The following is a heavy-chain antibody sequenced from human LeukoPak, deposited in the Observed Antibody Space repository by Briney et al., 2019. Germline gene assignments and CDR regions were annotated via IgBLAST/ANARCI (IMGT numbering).Heavy chain of an antibody. Sequence: GGSLRLSCEASGFSFTNTRMSWVRQVPGKGLEWVGRVKSKADDGTTDYAAPVQGRFTISRDDSKNTLSLQMNSLKTEDTAVYYCATEGGSGSYYGDDAFDMWGQGTMVTVSS. J-gene: IGHJ3*02. CDR2: VKSKADDGTT. CDR1: GFSFTNTR. CDR3: ATEGGSGSYYGDDAFDM. D-gene: IGHD3-10*01. V-gene: IGHV3-15*01.